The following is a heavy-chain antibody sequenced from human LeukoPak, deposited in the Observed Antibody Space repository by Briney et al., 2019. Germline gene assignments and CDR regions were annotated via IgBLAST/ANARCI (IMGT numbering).Heavy chain of an antibody. CDR2: IYSSGST. V-gene: IGHV4-59*01. CDR1: GGSISAYY. J-gene: IGHJ4*02. CDR3: ARGTYYYDSGRFRFDD. D-gene: IGHD3-10*01. Sequence: SETLSLTCTVSGGSISAYYRIWIRQPPGKGLEWFGYIYSSGSTNYNPSLKSRVTISVDTSKHQFSLKLSSVSAADTAVYYCARGTYYYDSGRFRFDDWGQGTLVTVSS.